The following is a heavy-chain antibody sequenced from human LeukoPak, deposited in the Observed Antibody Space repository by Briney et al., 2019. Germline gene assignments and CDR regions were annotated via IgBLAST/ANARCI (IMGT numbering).Heavy chain of an antibody. Sequence: ASVKVTRKATGFTLSNLYMHWVRPAPGQGLAWMGRINPNSGGTNYAQKCQGRVTMTRDTSINTAYMELSRLRSDDTAVYYCARGGFSRSSEFYYGMDVWGQGTTVIVSS. J-gene: IGHJ6*02. CDR2: INPNSGGT. CDR3: ARGGFSRSSEFYYGMDV. CDR1: GFTLSNLY. V-gene: IGHV1-2*06. D-gene: IGHD6-6*01.